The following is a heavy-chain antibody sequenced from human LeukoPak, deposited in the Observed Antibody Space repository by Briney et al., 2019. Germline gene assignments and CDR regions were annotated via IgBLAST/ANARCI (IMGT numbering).Heavy chain of an antibody. CDR1: GFTFSSYE. Sequence: SLRLSCVASGFTFSSYEMNWVRQAPGKGLEWVGFIRSKAYGGTTEYAASVKGRFTISRDDSKGVAYLQMSSLKSEDTAVYYCGRVLYGSGTFTLYDNHYYMDVWGKGTAVAISS. CDR2: IRSKAYGGTT. V-gene: IGHV3-49*04. CDR3: GRVLYGSGTFTLYDNHYYMDV. J-gene: IGHJ6*03. D-gene: IGHD3-10*01.